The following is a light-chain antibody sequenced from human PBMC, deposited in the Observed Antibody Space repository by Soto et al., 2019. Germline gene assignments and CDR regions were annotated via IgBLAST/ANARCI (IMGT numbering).Light chain of an antibody. CDR2: EVS. J-gene: IGLJ1*01. CDR3: SSYTKSSTYV. Sequence: QSALTQPASVSGSPGQSITISCTGTTSDVGGYDYVSWYQQHPGKAPKLLIFEVSSRPSGVSSRFSGSGSANSASLTISGLQGEDEADYYCSSYTKSSTYVFGTGTKLTVL. CDR1: TSDVGGYDY. V-gene: IGLV2-14*03.